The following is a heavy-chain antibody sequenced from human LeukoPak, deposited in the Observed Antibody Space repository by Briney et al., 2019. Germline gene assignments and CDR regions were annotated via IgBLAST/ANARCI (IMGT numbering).Heavy chain of an antibody. CDR3: ARRSAAKDAFDF. CDR1: GGSFSGYY. V-gene: IGHV4-34*01. J-gene: IGHJ3*01. D-gene: IGHD6-25*01. Sequence: PSETLSLTCAVYGGSFSGYYWSWIRQPPGKGLEWIGEINHSGSTNYNPSLKSRVTISVDTSKNQFSLKLSSVTAADTAVYYCARRSAAKDAFDFWGQGTMVTVSS. CDR2: INHSGST.